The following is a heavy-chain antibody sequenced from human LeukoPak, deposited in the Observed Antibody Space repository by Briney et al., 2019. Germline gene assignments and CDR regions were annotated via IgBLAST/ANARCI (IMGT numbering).Heavy chain of an antibody. Sequence: GASVKVSCKASGYTFTSYYMHWVRQAPGQGLEWMGLINPSGGSTRYAQKFQGRVTITRDTSASTAYMELSSLRSEDMAVYYCAREDCSSTSCYRIGRWFDPWGQGTLATVSS. CDR2: INPSGGST. CDR1: GYTFTSYY. D-gene: IGHD2-2*01. CDR3: AREDCSSTSCYRIGRWFDP. J-gene: IGHJ5*02. V-gene: IGHV1-46*01.